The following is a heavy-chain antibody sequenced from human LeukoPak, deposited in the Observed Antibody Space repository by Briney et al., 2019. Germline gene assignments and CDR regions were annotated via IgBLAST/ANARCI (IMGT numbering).Heavy chain of an antibody. D-gene: IGHD2-21*01. J-gene: IGHJ4*02. Sequence: GASVKVSCKASGYTFTSYDINWVRQATGQGLEWMGWMNPNSGNTNYAQKLQGRVTMTTDTSTSTAYMELRSLRSDDTAVYYCARVVSTSMSFDYWGQGTLVTVSS. V-gene: IGHV1-18*01. CDR2: MNPNSGNT. CDR3: ARVVSTSMSFDY. CDR1: GYTFTSYD.